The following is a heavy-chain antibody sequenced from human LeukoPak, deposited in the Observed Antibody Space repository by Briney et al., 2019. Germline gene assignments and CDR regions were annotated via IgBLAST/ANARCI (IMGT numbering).Heavy chain of an antibody. Sequence: ASVKVSCKASGYTFTGYYMHWVRQAPGQGLEWMGRINPNGGGTNYAQKFQGRVTMTRDTSISTAYMELSRLRSDDTAVYYCATTPTKYVWGSYRSFDYWGQGTLVTVSS. D-gene: IGHD3-16*02. V-gene: IGHV1-2*06. CDR1: GYTFTGYY. CDR2: INPNGGGT. CDR3: ATTPTKYVWGSYRSFDY. J-gene: IGHJ4*02.